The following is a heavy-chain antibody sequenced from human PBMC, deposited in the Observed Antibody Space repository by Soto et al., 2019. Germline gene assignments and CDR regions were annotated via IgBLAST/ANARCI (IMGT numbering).Heavy chain of an antibody. D-gene: IGHD3-9*01. V-gene: IGHV1-18*01. J-gene: IGHJ3*02. CDR3: ASEGDYGILTGCYRRDDAFDI. CDR1: GYTFTTYG. CDR2: ISAYTGNT. Sequence: QVQLVQSGAEVKKPGASVKVSCKASGYTFTTYGISWVRQAPGQGLEWMGWISAYTGNTNYAQQFQGRVTMTTDTSTSTAYMELRSVRSEDTAVCYCASEGDYGILTGCYRRDDAFDIWGQGTMVTVSS.